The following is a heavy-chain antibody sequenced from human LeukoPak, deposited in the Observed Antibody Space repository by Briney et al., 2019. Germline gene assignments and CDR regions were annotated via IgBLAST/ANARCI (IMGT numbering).Heavy chain of an antibody. CDR1: GFTFSSYS. CDR2: ISSSSSYI. CDR3: ARFPSAAARPGGFDY. V-gene: IGHV3-21*01. J-gene: IGHJ4*02. D-gene: IGHD6-6*01. Sequence: GGSLRLSCAASGFTFSSYSMTWVRQAPGKGLEWVSSISSSSSYIYYADSVKGRLTISRDNAKNSLYLQMNSLRAEDTAVYYCARFPSAAARPGGFDYWGQGTLVTVSS.